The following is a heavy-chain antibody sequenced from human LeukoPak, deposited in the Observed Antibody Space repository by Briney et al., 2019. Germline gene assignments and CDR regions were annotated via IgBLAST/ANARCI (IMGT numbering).Heavy chain of an antibody. D-gene: IGHD6-13*01. J-gene: IGHJ4*02. V-gene: IGHV3-23*01. CDR3: XXXSSSDY. CDR1: GFIFXXXX. Sequence: RLSXVASGFIFXXXXMSWXRQXPGXGLEWVSAITGSGGSTYYADSVKGRFTISRDNSKNTLYLQMNSLRAEDTAVYYCXXXSSSDYWGQGTLVXVSS. CDR2: ITGSGGST.